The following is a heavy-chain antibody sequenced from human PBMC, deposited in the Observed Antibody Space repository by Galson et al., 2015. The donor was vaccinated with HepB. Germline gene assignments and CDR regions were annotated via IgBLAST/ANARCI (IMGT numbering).Heavy chain of an antibody. J-gene: IGHJ5*02. V-gene: IGHV7-4-1*02. CDR1: GYTFTSYA. Sequence: SVKVSCKASGYTFTSYAMNWVRQAPGQGLEWMGWINTNTGNPTYAQGFTGRFVFSLDTSVSTAYLQISSLKAEDTAVYYCARSLRGSYWGVRYNWFDPWGQGTLVTVSS. CDR2: INTNTGNP. D-gene: IGHD1-26*01. CDR3: ARSLRGSYWGVRYNWFDP.